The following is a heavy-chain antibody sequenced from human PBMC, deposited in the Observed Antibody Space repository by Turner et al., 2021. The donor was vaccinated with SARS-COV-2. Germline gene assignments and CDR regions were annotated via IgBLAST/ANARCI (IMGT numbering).Heavy chain of an antibody. D-gene: IGHD3-3*01. CDR2: IYSGGST. J-gene: IGHJ4*02. CDR1: GFTVSSNY. CDR3: ARGSHDFWSGYYPSYFDY. V-gene: IGHV3-53*02. Sequence: EVQLVETGGGLIQPGGSLSLSCAASGFTVSSNYMSWVRQAPGKGLEWVSVIYSGGSTYYADSVKGRFTISRDNSKNTVYLQMNRLRAEDTAVYYCARGSHDFWSGYYPSYFDYWGQGTLVTVSS.